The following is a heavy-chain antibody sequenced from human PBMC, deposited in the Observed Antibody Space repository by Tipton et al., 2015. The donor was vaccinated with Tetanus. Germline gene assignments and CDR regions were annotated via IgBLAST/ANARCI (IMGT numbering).Heavy chain of an antibody. J-gene: IGHJ4*01. Sequence: QVQLVQSGAEVKKPGSSVKVSCKSSGGPFYKHGIDWVRQAPGQGLEWMGGIIPASGVTNYAHKFQGRVTITADKSTRTVYMELSSLRSGDTAIYYCARDYDGSEPYDYWGQGTLVTVSS. CDR3: ARDYDGSEPYDY. V-gene: IGHV1-69*17. CDR2: IIPASGVT. CDR1: GGPFYKHG. D-gene: IGHD3-10*01.